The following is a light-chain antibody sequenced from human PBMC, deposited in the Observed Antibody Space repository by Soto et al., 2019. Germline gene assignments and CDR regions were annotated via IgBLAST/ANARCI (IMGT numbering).Light chain of an antibody. Sequence: DVVMTQSPLSLPVTLGQPASISCRSSQSLVYSDGSTYLSWFQQRPGKSPRRLIYKVSNRDSGGPDSFSCIGSGTDFTLKISRVEAEDVGVYYCMQGTHWPLTFGGGTKV. CDR1: QSLVYSDGSTY. CDR3: MQGTHWPLT. J-gene: IGKJ4*01. V-gene: IGKV2-30*01. CDR2: KVS.